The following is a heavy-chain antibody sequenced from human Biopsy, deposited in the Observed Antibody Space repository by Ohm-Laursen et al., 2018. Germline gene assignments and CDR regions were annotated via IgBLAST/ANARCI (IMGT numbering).Heavy chain of an antibody. CDR2: IHHSGST. V-gene: IGHV4-4*09. CDR1: GVSITAYY. Sequence: LSLTCAVSGVSITAYYWSWIRQPPGKGLECIGNIHHSGSTNYNPSLKSRLTIPVDTSKNQFSLKLSSVTAADTAVYYCARMDCSGGSCHYYSYGMDVWGQGTTVTVSS. D-gene: IGHD2-15*01. CDR3: ARMDCSGGSCHYYSYGMDV. J-gene: IGHJ6*02.